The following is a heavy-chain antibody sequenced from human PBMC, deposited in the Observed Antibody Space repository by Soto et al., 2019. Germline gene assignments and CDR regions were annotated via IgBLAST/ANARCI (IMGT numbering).Heavy chain of an antibody. D-gene: IGHD1-1*01. CDR3: ARESDDPYFDY. J-gene: IGHJ4*02. CDR1: GFTVSSNY. CDR2: IYSGGTT. V-gene: IGHV3-53*01. Sequence: EVQLVESGGGLIQPGGSLRLSCAASGFTVSSNYMSWVRQAPGKGLEWVSVIYSGGTTYYADSVKGRITISRDNSKNTLYLQMHSLRAEDTAVYYCARESDDPYFDYWGQGTLVTVSP.